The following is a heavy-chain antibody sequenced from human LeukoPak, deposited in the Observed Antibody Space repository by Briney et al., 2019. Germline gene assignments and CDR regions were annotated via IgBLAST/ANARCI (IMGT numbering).Heavy chain of an antibody. J-gene: IGHJ4*02. Sequence: PGGSLRLSCAASGFTFSSYWMHWVRQAPGKGLVWVSRINSDGSSTSYADSVKGRFTISRDSAKNTLFLQMDSLRADDTAVYYCARAKGCSSTSCYSYHFDYWGQGTLVTVSS. CDR2: INSDGSST. CDR1: GFTFSSYW. CDR3: ARAKGCSSTSCYSYHFDY. V-gene: IGHV3-74*01. D-gene: IGHD2-2*01.